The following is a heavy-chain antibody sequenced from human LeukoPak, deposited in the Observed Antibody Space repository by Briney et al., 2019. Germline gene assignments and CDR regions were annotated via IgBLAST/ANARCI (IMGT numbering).Heavy chain of an antibody. D-gene: IGHD3-10*02. CDR2: INWNGGST. J-gene: IGHJ6*04. CDR3: AELGITMIGGV. Sequence: GGSLRLSCAASGFTFDDYGMSWVRQAPGKGLEWVSGINWNGGSTGYADSVKGRFTIARDNAKNSLYLQMNSLRAEDTALYYCAELGITMIGGVWGKGTTVTISS. V-gene: IGHV3-20*04. CDR1: GFTFDDYG.